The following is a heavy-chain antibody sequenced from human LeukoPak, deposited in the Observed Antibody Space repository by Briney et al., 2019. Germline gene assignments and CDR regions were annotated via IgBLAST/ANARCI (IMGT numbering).Heavy chain of an antibody. J-gene: IGHJ4*02. CDR3: ARNQMGATLVD. D-gene: IGHD1-26*01. Sequence: GGSLRLSCAASGFTFSKFWMTWVRQAPGKGLDWVANIKQDGSEKYYVDSVEGRFTISRDNAKNSLYLQMNSLRDEDTAVYYCARNQMGATLVDWGQGTLVTVSS. V-gene: IGHV3-7*04. CDR1: GFTFSKFW. CDR2: IKQDGSEK.